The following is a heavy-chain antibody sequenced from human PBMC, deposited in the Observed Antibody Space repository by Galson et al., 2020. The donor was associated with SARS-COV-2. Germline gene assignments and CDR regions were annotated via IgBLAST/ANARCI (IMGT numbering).Heavy chain of an antibody. V-gene: IGHV4-59*08. CDR1: GGSISSYY. D-gene: IGHD5-18*01. CDR2: IYYSGST. J-gene: IGHJ4*02. Sequence: SQTLSLTCTVSGGSISSYYWSWIRQPPGKGLEWIGYIYYSGSTTYNPSLKSRVTISVDTSKNQFSLKLSSVTAADTAVYYCASGRGYSYGDRNYFDYWGQGTLVTVSS. CDR3: ASGRGYSYGDRNYFDY.